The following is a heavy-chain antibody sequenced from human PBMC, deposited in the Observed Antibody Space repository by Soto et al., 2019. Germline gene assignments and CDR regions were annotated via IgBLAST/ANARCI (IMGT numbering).Heavy chain of an antibody. CDR3: AKDPRTDFWSGYPDY. Sequence: QVQLVESGGGVGQHGRSLRLSCAASGFTFSSYGMHWVRQAPGKGLEWVAVISYDGSNKYYADSVKGRFTISRDNSKNTLYLQMNSLRAEDTAVYYCAKDPRTDFWSGYPDYWGQGTLVTVSS. CDR1: GFTFSSYG. V-gene: IGHV3-30*18. CDR2: ISYDGSNK. J-gene: IGHJ4*02. D-gene: IGHD3-3*01.